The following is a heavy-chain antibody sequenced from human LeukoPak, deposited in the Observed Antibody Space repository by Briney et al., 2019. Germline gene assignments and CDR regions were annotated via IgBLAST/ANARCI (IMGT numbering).Heavy chain of an antibody. CDR2: ISYDGSNK. J-gene: IGHJ3*02. CDR3: AKDPYDSSGYYFPGAFDI. Sequence: PGGPLRLSCAASGFNFSSYGMHWFRQAPRKGLDWVAVISYDGSNKYYADSVKGRFTISRDNSKNTLYLQMNSLRAEDTAVYYCAKDPYDSSGYYFPGAFDIWGQGTMVTVSS. D-gene: IGHD3-22*01. V-gene: IGHV3-30*18. CDR1: GFNFSSYG.